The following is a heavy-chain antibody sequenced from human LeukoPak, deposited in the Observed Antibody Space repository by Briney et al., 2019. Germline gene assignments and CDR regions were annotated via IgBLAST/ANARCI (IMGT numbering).Heavy chain of an antibody. CDR2: ISSSSSYI. CDR3: ARDMTTTLDY. V-gene: IGHV3-21*01. D-gene: IGHD4-17*01. Sequence: GGSLRLSCAASGFTFSNYWMNWVRQAPGKGLEWVSSISSSSSYIYYADSVKGRFTISRDNAKNSLYLQMNSLRAEDTAVYYCARDMTTTLDYWGQGTLVTVSS. J-gene: IGHJ4*02. CDR1: GFTFSNYW.